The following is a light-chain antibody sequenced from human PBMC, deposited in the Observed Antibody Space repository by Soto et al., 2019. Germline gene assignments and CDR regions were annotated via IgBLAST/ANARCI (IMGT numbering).Light chain of an antibody. Sequence: QSALTQPASVSGSPGQSITISCTGTSSDVGGYNYVSWYQQHPRKAPKLMIYEVSNRPSGVSNRFSGSKSGNTASLTISGLQAEDEADYYCSSYTSSSTLVVFGTVTTLTVL. CDR2: EVS. V-gene: IGLV2-14*01. J-gene: IGLJ1*01. CDR1: SSDVGGYNY. CDR3: SSYTSSSTLVV.